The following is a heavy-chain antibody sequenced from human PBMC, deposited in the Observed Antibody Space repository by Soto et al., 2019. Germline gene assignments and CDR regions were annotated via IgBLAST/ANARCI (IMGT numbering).Heavy chain of an antibody. V-gene: IGHV3-30*18. J-gene: IGHJ5*02. D-gene: IGHD4-4*01. Sequence: GGSLRLSCAASGFTFSSYGMHWVRQAPGKGLEWVAVISYDGSNKYYADSVKGRFTISRDNSKNTLYLQMNSLRAEDTAVYYCAKDGSDDYTAYNWFDPWGQGTLVTVSS. CDR3: AKDGSDDYTAYNWFDP. CDR1: GFTFSSYG. CDR2: ISYDGSNK.